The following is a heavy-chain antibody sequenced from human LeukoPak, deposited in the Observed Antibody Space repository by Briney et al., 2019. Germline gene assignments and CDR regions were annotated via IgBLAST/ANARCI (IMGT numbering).Heavy chain of an antibody. CDR3: ARDRDSSGYYYNFDY. D-gene: IGHD3-22*01. CDR1: GGTFSSYA. CDR2: IIPIFGTA. Sequence: SVKVSCKASGGTFSSYAISWVRQAPGQGLEWMGGIIPIFGTANYAQKFQGRVTITADESTSTAYMELSSLRSEDTAVYYCARDRDSSGYYYNFDYWGQGTLVTVSS. J-gene: IGHJ4*02. V-gene: IGHV1-69*13.